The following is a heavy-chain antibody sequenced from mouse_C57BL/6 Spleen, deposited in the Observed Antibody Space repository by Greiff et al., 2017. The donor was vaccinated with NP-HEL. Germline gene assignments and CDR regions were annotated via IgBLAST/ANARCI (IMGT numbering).Heavy chain of an antibody. J-gene: IGHJ3*01. CDR2: INPSTGGT. D-gene: IGHD1-1*01. V-gene: IGHV1-42*01. CDR3: AREYYGSSYLAY. CDR1: GYSFTGYY. Sequence: EVQRVESGPELVKPGASVKISCKASGYSFTGYYMNWVKQSPEKSLEWIGEINPSTGGTTYNQKFKAKATLTVDKSSSTAYMQLKSLTSEDSAVYYCAREYYGSSYLAYWGQGTLVTVSA.